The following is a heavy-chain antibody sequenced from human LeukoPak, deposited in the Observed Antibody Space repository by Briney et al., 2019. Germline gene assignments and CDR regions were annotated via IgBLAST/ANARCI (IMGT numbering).Heavy chain of an antibody. Sequence: GGSLRLSRAASGFTVSSSYMSWVRQAPGKGLEWVSIIYNDGSTYYADSMKGRFTISRDNSKNTLYLQVNSLRAEDAAMYYCARNILFAFDIWGQGTMVTVSS. CDR2: IYNDGST. CDR3: ARNILFAFDI. CDR1: GFTVSSSY. V-gene: IGHV3-53*01. D-gene: IGHD2/OR15-2a*01. J-gene: IGHJ3*02.